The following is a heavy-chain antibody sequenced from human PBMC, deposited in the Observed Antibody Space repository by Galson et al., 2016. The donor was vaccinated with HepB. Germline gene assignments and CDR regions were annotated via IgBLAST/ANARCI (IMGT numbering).Heavy chain of an antibody. D-gene: IGHD3-22*01. CDR3: VRSYYDRSGRVRDFDI. V-gene: IGHV3-72*01. CDR2: SRDKANSYTT. Sequence: SLRLSCAASGFTFSDYYMDWVRQAPGKGLGWVGRSRDKANSYTTEYAASVKDRFVISRGDSEKSLYLQMDSLKIEDTAVYYCVRSYYDRSGRVRDFDIWGQGTMVTVSS. CDR1: GFTFSDYY. J-gene: IGHJ3*02.